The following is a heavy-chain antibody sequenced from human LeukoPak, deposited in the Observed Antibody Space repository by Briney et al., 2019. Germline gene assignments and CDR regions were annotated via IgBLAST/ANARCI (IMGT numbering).Heavy chain of an antibody. J-gene: IGHJ4*02. CDR2: IIPILGIA. D-gene: IGHD6-13*01. V-gene: IGHV1-69*04. CDR1: GGTFSSYA. CDR3: AREGYSSSWYYFDY. Sequence: GASVKVSCKASGGTFSSYAISWVRQAPGQGLEWVGRIIPILGIANYAQKFQGRVTITADKSTSTAYMELSSLRSEDTAVYYCAREGYSSSWYYFDYWGQGTLVTVSS.